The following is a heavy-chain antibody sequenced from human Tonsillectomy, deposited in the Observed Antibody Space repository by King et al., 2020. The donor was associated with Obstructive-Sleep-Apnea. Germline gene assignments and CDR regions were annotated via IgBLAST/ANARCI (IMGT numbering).Heavy chain of an antibody. CDR2: IYPGDSNT. CDR3: AKADYSSGWSTFDF. Sequence: QLVQSGAEVKKPGESLKISCKGSGYSFNSYWIGWVRQMPGKGLEWMGIIYPGDSNTRYSPSFQGQVTFSADKSISTAYLQWSSLKASDTSMYYCAKADYSSGWSTFDFWGQGTLVTVSS. V-gene: IGHV5-51*01. J-gene: IGHJ4*02. D-gene: IGHD6-19*01. CDR1: GYSFNSYW.